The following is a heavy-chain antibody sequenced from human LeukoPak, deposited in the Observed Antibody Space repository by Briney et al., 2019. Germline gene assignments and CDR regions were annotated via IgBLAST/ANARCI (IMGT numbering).Heavy chain of an antibody. Sequence: GSLRLSCAASGFTFSSNWMHWVRQAPGKGLVWVSHINSDGSSTSYADSVKGRFTISRDNAKNTLYLQMNSLRDEDTAVYYCAREGPRRDFDYWGQGTLVTVSS. V-gene: IGHV3-74*01. CDR3: AREGPRRDFDY. J-gene: IGHJ4*02. CDR1: GFTFSSNW. CDR2: INSDGSST.